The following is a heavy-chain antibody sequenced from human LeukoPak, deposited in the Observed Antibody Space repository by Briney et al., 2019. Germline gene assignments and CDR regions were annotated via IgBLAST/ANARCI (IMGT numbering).Heavy chain of an antibody. D-gene: IGHD1-1*01. CDR2: ISAHNGNT. J-gene: IGHJ4*02. V-gene: IGHV1-18*01. Sequence: RASVKVSCKASGYTFTSYGISWVRQAPGQGLEWMGWISAHNGNTNYAQKLQGRVTMTTDTSTSTAYMELRSLTSDDTAVYYCARDVFIEATGSRYFDYWGQGTLVTVSS. CDR1: GYTFTSYG. CDR3: ARDVFIEATGSRYFDY.